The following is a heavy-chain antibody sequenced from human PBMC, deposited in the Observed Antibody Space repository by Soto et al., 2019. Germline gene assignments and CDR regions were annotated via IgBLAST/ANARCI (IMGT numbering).Heavy chain of an antibody. D-gene: IGHD2-15*01. J-gene: IGHJ4*02. V-gene: IGHV1-18*01. CDR2: ISAYNGNT. CDR1: GYTFTSYG. Sequence: QVQLVQSGAEVKKPGASVKVSCKASGYTFTSYGISWVRQAPGQGLEWMGWISAYNGNTNYAQKLQGRVTMTTDTPTSTAYMELRSLRSDDTAVYYWARDRPVGDVVVGAATLPTDYWGQGTLVTVSS. CDR3: ARDRPVGDVVVGAATLPTDY.